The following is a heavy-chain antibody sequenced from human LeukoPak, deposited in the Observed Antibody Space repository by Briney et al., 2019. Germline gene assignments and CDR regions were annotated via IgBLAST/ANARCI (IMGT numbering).Heavy chain of an antibody. CDR2: IYHSGYT. Sequence: PSETLSLTCTVSSGSISDYYWTWIRQHPGKGLEWIGYIYHSGYTYYNPSLKSRVTMSLDTSKNKFSLKLSSVTAADTAVYYCVRGRYDSSGYNYWYFDLWGRGTLVTVSS. D-gene: IGHD3-22*01. J-gene: IGHJ2*01. CDR3: VRGRYDSSGYNYWYFDL. CDR1: SGSISDYY. V-gene: IGHV4-31*03.